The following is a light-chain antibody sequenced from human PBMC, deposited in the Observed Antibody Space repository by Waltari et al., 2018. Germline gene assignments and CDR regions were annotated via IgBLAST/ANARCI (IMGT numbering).Light chain of an antibody. CDR1: QSISTW. J-gene: IGKJ4*01. V-gene: IGKV1-12*01. Sequence: DIQLTQSPFYVSASVGASFTIPCRASQSISTWLAWYQQKPGSAPNLLVYGASTLQGEVPSRFSGSGSGTDFTLTISSLQPEDCATYYCQQAHSFPLTFGGGTKVEI. CDR3: QQAHSFPLT. CDR2: GAS.